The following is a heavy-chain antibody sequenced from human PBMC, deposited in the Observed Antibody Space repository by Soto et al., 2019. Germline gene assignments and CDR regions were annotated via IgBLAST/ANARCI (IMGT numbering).Heavy chain of an antibody. Sequence: QVQLVQSGAEVKKPGASVKGFCKASGYTFTSYYMHWVRQAPGQGLEWMGIIDPSGGTTTYAQRFRGRVTMTRDTSTSTVYMDLSSLRSEDTAVYYCARDRGSEELSGGMDVWGQGTTVTVSS. D-gene: IGHD3-10*01. J-gene: IGHJ6*02. CDR3: ARDRGSEELSGGMDV. CDR2: IDPSGGTT. CDR1: GYTFTSYY. V-gene: IGHV1-46*01.